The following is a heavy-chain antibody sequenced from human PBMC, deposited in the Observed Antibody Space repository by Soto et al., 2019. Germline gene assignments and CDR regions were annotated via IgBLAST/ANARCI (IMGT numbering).Heavy chain of an antibody. CDR3: AKAPRLRIAAAGTRFDY. D-gene: IGHD6-13*01. V-gene: IGHV3-23*01. J-gene: IGHJ4*02. CDR2: ISGSGGST. CDR1: GFTFSSYA. Sequence: EVQLLESGGGLVQPGGSLRLSCAASGFTFSSYAMSWVRQAPGKGLEWVSAISGSGGSTYYADSVKGRFTISRDNSKNTLYLQMNSLRAEDTAVYYCAKAPRLRIAAAGTRFDYWGQGTLVTVSS.